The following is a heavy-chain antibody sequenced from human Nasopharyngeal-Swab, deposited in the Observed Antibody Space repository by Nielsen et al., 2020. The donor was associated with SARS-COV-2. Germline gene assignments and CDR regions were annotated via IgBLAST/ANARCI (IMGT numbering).Heavy chain of an antibody. J-gene: IGHJ4*02. V-gene: IGHV3-23*01. CDR2: ISVSDGNT. D-gene: IGHD2-15*01. CDR1: GLTFSTYG. Sequence: GGSLRLSCAASGLTFSTYGWNWVRQAPGKGLEWVSTISVSDGNTHYADSVKGRFTISRDNSKNTLYLQMNSLRAEDTAVYYCAKEEYCSGRSCSYLDYWGQGTLVTVSS. CDR3: AKEEYCSGRSCSYLDY.